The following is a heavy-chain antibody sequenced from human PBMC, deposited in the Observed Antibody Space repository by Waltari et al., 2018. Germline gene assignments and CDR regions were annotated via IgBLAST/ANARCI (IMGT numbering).Heavy chain of an antibody. CDR1: GGSMNGYY. V-gene: IGHV4-39*01. J-gene: IGHJ4*02. D-gene: IGHD3-22*01. CDR2: VFYTGTT. Sequence: QLQLQESGPGLVKPSETLSLTCTVSGGSMNGYYWGWIRQSPGQGLECIGGVFYTGTTYYKPSLKIRLTISIDTSKNQFSLRLASVTAADTAVYYCARHNSGYYTPHDYWGQGTQVTVSS. CDR3: ARHNSGYYTPHDY.